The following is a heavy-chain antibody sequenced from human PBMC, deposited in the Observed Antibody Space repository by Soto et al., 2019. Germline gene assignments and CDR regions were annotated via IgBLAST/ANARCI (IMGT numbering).Heavy chain of an antibody. CDR2: IWYDGSNK. D-gene: IGHD6-19*01. Sequence: QVQLVESGGGVAQPGRSLRLSCTVSGFTFSGHAMHWVRQAPGKGLEWVTQIWYDGSNKYYAESVKGRFTISRDNCKNTLYLQMNTLKVEDTAVYYCARGGQGLAPYALDVWGQGTSVTVSS. J-gene: IGHJ6*02. V-gene: IGHV3-33*01. CDR1: GFTFSGHA. CDR3: ARGGQGLAPYALDV.